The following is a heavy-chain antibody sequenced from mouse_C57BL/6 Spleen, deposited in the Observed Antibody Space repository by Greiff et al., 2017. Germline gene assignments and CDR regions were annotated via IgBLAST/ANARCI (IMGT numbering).Heavy chain of an antibody. J-gene: IGHJ2*01. V-gene: IGHV5-16*01. CDR3: ARAYYGSSPFDY. CDR2: INYDGSST. CDR1: GFTFSDYY. Sequence: VKVVASEGGLVQPGSSMKLSCTASGFTFSDYYMAWVRQVPEKGLEWVANINYDGSSTYYLDSLKSRFIISRDNAKNILYLQMSSLKSEDTATYYCARAYYGSSPFDYWGQGTTLTVSS. D-gene: IGHD1-1*01.